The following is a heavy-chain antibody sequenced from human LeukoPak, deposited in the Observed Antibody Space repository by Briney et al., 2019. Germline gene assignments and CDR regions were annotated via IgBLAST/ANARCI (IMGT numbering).Heavy chain of an antibody. Sequence: PSETLSLTCTVSGGSLSSFYWSWIRQPPGKGLEWIGYIYYSGSTNYNPSLKSRVTISVDTSKNQFSLKLSSVTAADTAVYCCARDPSYGMFDYWGQGTLVTVSS. D-gene: IGHD3-16*01. CDR2: IYYSGST. V-gene: IGHV4-59*01. CDR3: ARDPSYGMFDY. CDR1: GGSLSSFY. J-gene: IGHJ4*02.